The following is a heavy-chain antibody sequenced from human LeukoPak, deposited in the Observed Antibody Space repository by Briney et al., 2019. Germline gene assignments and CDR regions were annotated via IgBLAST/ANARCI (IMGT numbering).Heavy chain of an antibody. CDR3: ARRPGGGYYYS. D-gene: IGHD3-22*01. CDR2: INHSGST. J-gene: IGHJ4*02. Sequence: PSETLSLTCAVYGGSFSGYYWSWIRQPPGKGLEWIGEINHSGSTNYNPSLKSRVTISVDTSKNQFSLKLSSVTAADTAVYYCARRPGGGYYYSWGQGTLVTVSS. V-gene: IGHV4-34*01. CDR1: GGSFSGYY.